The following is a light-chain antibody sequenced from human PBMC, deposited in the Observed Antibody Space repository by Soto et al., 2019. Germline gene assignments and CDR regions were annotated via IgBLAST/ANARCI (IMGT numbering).Light chain of an antibody. J-gene: IGKJ5*01. CDR2: GAS. V-gene: IGKV3-15*01. CDR3: QQYDTWPT. Sequence: EIVMTQSPATLSVSPGERATLSCRASQSVSSNLAWYQQKPGQAPRLLIYGASTRATAIPARFSGGGSGTEFTLTISSLQSEDFAVYYCQQYDTWPTFGQGTRLEI. CDR1: QSVSSN.